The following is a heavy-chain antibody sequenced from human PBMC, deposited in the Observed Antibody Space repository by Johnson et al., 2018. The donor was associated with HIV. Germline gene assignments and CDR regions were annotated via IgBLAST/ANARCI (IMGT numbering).Heavy chain of an antibody. D-gene: IGHD3-16*01. J-gene: IGHJ3*02. Sequence: VQLLESGGGLVQPGGSLRLSCGGSGFSFSIYWLTWVRQAPGKGLEWVANINQDGSEMYYVDSVKGRFTISRDNANNSLYVQMNSLRAEDTAVYYCARGRGALDIWGQGTMVTVSS. CDR1: GFSFSIYW. CDR2: INQDGSEM. V-gene: IGHV3-7*04. CDR3: ARGRGALDI.